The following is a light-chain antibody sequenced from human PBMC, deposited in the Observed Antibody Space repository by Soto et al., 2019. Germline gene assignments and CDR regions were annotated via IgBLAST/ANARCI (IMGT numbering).Light chain of an antibody. V-gene: IGLV2-14*03. CDR1: SSDVGRYNY. J-gene: IGLJ1*01. Sequence: ALTQPASVSGSPGQSITISCTGTSSDVGRYNYVSWYQQHPAKAPKLLIYDVSDRPSGVSSRFSGSKSGNTASLTISGLQAEDEADYYCSSYTSSSLYVFGTGTKVTVL. CDR2: DVS. CDR3: SSYTSSSLYV.